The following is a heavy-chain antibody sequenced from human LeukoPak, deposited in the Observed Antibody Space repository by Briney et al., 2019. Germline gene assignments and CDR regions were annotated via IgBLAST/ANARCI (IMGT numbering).Heavy chain of an antibody. CDR3: ATIVVVITRGGAFDI. CDR1: GYTFTNYN. V-gene: IGHV1-46*01. Sequence: ASVKVSCKASGYTFTNYNIHWVRQAPGQGLEWMGIVDPRGDSTIYAQKFQGRVTMTEDTSTDTAYMELSSLRSEDTAVYYCATIVVVITRGGAFDIWGQGTMVTVSS. CDR2: VDPRGDST. D-gene: IGHD3-22*01. J-gene: IGHJ3*02.